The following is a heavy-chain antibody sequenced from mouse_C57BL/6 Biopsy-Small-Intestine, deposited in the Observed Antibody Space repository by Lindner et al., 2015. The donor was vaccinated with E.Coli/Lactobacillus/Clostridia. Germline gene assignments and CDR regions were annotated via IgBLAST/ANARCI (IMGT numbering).Heavy chain of an antibody. CDR2: IYPGDGDT. Sequence: VQLQESGPELVKPGASVKISCKASGYAFSSSWMNWVKQRPGKGLEWIGRIYPGDGDTNYNGKFKGKATLTADKSSSTAYMQLSSLTSEDSAVYFCARQLPHFDYWGQGTTLTVSS. D-gene: IGHD2-1*01. J-gene: IGHJ2*01. CDR1: GYAFSSSW. CDR3: ARQLPHFDY. V-gene: IGHV1-82*01.